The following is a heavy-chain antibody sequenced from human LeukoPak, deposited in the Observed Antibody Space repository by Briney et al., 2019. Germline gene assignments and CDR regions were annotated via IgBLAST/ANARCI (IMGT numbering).Heavy chain of an antibody. CDR1: GLDFSSFS. CDR2: ITPTTSYI. J-gene: IGHJ4*02. D-gene: IGHD3-22*01. V-gene: IGHV3-21*01. CDR3: ARLRRTSDSSGYYYYYDY. Sequence: GGSLRLSCAASGLDFSSFSFNWIRQAPGKGLEWVSSITPTTSYIYYADSVRGRFTISRENAKNSLYLQMNGLRAEDTAVYYCARLRRTSDSSGYYYYYDYWGQGTLVTVSS.